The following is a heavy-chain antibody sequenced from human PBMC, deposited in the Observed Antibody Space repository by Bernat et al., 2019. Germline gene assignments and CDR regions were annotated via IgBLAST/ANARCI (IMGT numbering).Heavy chain of an antibody. CDR2: IKSKTDGGTT. D-gene: IGHD3-10*01. CDR3: TTDSNYYGSGSHDGGLDP. Sequence: EVQLVESGGGLVKPGGSLRLSCAASGFTFSNAWMSWVRQAPGKGLEWVGRIKSKTDGGTTDYAAPVKGRFTISRDDSKNTLYLQMNSLKTEDTAVYYCTTDSNYYGSGSHDGGLDPWGQGTLVTVSS. V-gene: IGHV3-15*01. CDR1: GFTFSNAW. J-gene: IGHJ5*02.